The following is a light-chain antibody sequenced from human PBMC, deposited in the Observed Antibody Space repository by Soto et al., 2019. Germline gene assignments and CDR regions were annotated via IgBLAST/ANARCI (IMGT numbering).Light chain of an antibody. J-gene: IGLJ2*01. CDR3: QSYDSCLGGVV. CDR1: SSNIGAGYD. V-gene: IGLV1-40*01. Sequence: QSVLTQPPSVSGAPGQRVTISCTGSSSNIGAGYDVHWYQQLPGTAPKLLIYGNNNRPSGVPDRFSGSKSGTSASLAITGLQAEDEADYYCQSYDSCLGGVVFGGGTKLTVL. CDR2: GNN.